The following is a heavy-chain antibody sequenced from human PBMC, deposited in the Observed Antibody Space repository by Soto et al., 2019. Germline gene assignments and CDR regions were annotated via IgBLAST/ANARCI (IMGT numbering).Heavy chain of an antibody. CDR3: VRGATSSWPFDC. CDR1: GYTFTTYA. J-gene: IGHJ4*02. CDR2: INAGNGDT. Sequence: ASVKVSCKASGYTFTTYAMHWVRQAPGQRLEWMGWINAGNGDTKYSQSFQGRVTITRDTSASTAYMDLSSLRSEDTAVYYCVRGATSSWPFDCWGQGTLVTVSS. V-gene: IGHV1-3*01. D-gene: IGHD6-13*01.